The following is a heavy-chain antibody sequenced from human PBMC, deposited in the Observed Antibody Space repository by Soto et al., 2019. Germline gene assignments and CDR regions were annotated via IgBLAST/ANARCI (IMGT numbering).Heavy chain of an antibody. V-gene: IGHV3-48*02. D-gene: IGHD6-19*01. J-gene: IGHJ4*02. CDR2: ISGGGETI. CDR3: ARESPSSQWLRTRYFDY. CDR1: GFTFSDYS. Sequence: GGSLRLSCAASGFTFSDYSMNWVRQAPGKGLEWVSYISGGGETIYYADSVRGRFTISRDNAKNSLFLQMNSLRDEDTAVYYCARESPSSQWLRTRYFDYWGQGTQVTVSS.